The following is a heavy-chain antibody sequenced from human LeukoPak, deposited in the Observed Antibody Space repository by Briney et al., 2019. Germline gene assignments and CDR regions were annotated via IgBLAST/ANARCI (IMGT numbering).Heavy chain of an antibody. CDR2: ISSSSSYI. CDR1: GFTFTRYW. CDR3: ARGSAYSSSSY. Sequence: GGSLRLSCVTSGFTFTRYWMAWIRQAPGKGLEWVSSISSSSSYIYYADSVKGRFTISRDNAKNSLYLQMNSLRAEDTAVYYCARGSAYSSSSYWGQGTLVTVSS. J-gene: IGHJ4*02. D-gene: IGHD6-13*01. V-gene: IGHV3-21*01.